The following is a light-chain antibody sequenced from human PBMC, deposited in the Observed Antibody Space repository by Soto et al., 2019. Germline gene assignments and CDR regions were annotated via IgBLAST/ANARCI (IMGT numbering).Light chain of an antibody. CDR1: PGAVTSGHC. CDR2: DTS. V-gene: IGLV7-46*01. J-gene: IGLJ3*02. Sequence: QAVVTQEPSLTVSPGGTVTLTCGSSPGAVTSGHCHYWLQQKPGQAPRTLIFDTSNKHSLTPTRFSGSLLGGKAALTLSGAQPEDEADYYCLLSYGGARPAVFGGGTKLTVL. CDR3: LLSYGGARPAV.